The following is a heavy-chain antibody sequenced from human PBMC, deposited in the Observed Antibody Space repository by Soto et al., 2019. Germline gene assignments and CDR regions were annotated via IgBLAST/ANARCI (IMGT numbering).Heavy chain of an antibody. CDR1: GGSISSYY. CDR2: IYYSGST. J-gene: IGHJ6*03. CDR3: ARLSDSISSYYMDV. Sequence: SETLSLTCTVSGGSISSYYWSWIRQPPGKGLEWIGYIYYSGSTNYNPSLKSRVTISVDTSKNQFSLKLSSVTAADTAVYYWARLSDSISSYYMDVWGKGTTVTV. V-gene: IGHV4-59*08. D-gene: IGHD2-21*01.